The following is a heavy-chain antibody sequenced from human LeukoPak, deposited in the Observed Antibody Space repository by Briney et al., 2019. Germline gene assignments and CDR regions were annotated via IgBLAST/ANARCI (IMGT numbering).Heavy chain of an antibody. CDR1: GYTFTSYG. D-gene: IGHD3-3*01. V-gene: IGHV1-18*01. Sequence: ASVKVSCKASGYTFTSYGISWVRQAPGQGLEWMGWISAYNGNTNYAQKLQGRVTMTTDTSTSTAYMELRSLRSGDTAVYYCAREKKITIFGVVIDGMDVWGQGTTVTVSS. J-gene: IGHJ6*02. CDR2: ISAYNGNT. CDR3: AREKKITIFGVVIDGMDV.